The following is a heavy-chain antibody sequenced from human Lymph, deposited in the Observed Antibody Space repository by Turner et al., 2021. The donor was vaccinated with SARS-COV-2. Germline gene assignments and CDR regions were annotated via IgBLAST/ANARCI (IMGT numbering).Heavy chain of an antibody. J-gene: IGHJ4*02. CDR1: GFTFNNAW. CDR2: IKSKTDGGTT. D-gene: IGHD6-6*01. CDR3: TTGPGQLVPYFDY. Sequence: EVQLVESGGGLVRPGGSLRLSCAASGFTFNNAWVSWVRRAPGKGLEWVGRIKSKTDGGTTDYAAPVKGRFTISRDDSKNTLYLQMNSLKTEDTAVYYCTTGPGQLVPYFDYWGQGTLVTVSS. V-gene: IGHV3-15*01.